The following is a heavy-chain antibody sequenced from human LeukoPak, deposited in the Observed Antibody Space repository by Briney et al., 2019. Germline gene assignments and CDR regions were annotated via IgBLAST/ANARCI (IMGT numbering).Heavy chain of an antibody. J-gene: IGHJ4*02. CDR3: TRTPSTYSYGIY. CDR2: IRSKANSYAT. V-gene: IGHV3-73*01. D-gene: IGHD5-18*01. CDR1: GFPFSGSA. Sequence: GSLRLSCAASGFPFSGSAMHWVRQASGKGLEWVGRIRSKANSYATAYAASVKGRFTISRDDSKNTAYLQMNSLKTEDTAVYYCTRTPSTYSYGIYWGQGTLVTVSS.